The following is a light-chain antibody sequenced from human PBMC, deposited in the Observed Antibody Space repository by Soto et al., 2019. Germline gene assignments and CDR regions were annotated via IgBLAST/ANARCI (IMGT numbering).Light chain of an antibody. CDR3: QQYGSSPPR. CDR2: GAS. J-gene: IGKJ4*02. V-gene: IGKV3-20*01. CDR1: QSISSSY. Sequence: EIVLTQSPGTLSLSPGKRATLSCRASQSISSSYLAWYQQRPGQAPRLLIYGASSRATGIPDRFSGSGSGTEFTLTISRLEPEDFAVYYCQQYGSSPPRFGGGTKVDIK.